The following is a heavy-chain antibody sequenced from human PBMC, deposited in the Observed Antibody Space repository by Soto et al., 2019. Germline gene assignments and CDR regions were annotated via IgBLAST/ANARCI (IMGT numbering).Heavy chain of an antibody. V-gene: IGHV4-4*02. CDR2: VHHSGAT. D-gene: IGHD7-27*01. CDR1: GGPITSDNW. J-gene: IGHJ3*02. CDR3: TKDHTGADAFDI. Sequence: PSETLSLTCAVSGGPITSDNWYNWVRQPPGKGLEWIGEVHHSGATNYSPSLKSRVTISVDKSKNQFSLTLTSVTAADTAMYYCTKDHTGADAFDIWGQGTMVT.